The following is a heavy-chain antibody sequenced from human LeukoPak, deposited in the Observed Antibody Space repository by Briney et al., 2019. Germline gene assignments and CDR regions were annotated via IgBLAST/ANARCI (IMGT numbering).Heavy chain of an antibody. V-gene: IGHV5-51*01. D-gene: IGHD6-13*01. Sequence: GASLQISCKGSGYIFTSYWIGWVRPMPGKGLEWMGIIYSGDSDTTYSPSFQGQVTISADGSISTAYLQWSSLKASDTAMYYCARSTGYTSSWRTRGPNYFDYWGQGTLVTVSS. CDR3: ARSTGYTSSWRTRGPNYFDY. J-gene: IGHJ4*02. CDR2: IYSGDSDT. CDR1: GYIFTSYW.